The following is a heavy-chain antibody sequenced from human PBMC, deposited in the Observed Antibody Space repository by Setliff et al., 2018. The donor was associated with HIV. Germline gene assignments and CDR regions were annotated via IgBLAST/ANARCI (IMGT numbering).Heavy chain of an antibody. V-gene: IGHV3-33*01. CDR2: IWYDGSYK. CDR3: ARSYYNFWSGYFTGYFDY. CDR1: GFTFSNYG. J-gene: IGHJ4*02. D-gene: IGHD3-3*01. Sequence: GGSLRLSCAASGFTFSNYGMHWVRQAPGKGLGGVAVIWYDGSYKYYVDSVKGRFTISRDNSKNTLYLQMNSLRAEDTAVYYCARSYYNFWSGYFTGYFDYWRQGTLVTVSS.